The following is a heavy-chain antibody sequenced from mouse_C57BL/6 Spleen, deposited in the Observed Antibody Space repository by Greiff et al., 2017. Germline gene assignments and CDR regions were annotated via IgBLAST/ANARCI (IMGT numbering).Heavy chain of an antibody. CDR2: IRLKSDNYAT. Sequence: EVKLVESGGGLVQPGGSMKLSCVASGFTFSNYWMNWVRQSPEKGLEWVAQIRLKSDNYATHYAESVKGRFTISRDDSKSSVYLQMNNLRAEDTGIYYCSTGTGYAMDYWGQGTSVTVSS. V-gene: IGHV6-3*01. CDR3: STGTGYAMDY. D-gene: IGHD4-1*01. J-gene: IGHJ4*01. CDR1: GFTFSNYW.